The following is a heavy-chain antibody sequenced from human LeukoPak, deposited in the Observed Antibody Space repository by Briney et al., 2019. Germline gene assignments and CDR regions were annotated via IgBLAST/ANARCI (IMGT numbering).Heavy chain of an antibody. J-gene: IGHJ3*02. Sequence: SETLSLTCTVSGYSISSGYYWGWIRQPPGKGLEWIGSIYHSGSTYYNPSLKSRVTISVDTSKNQFSLKLSSVTAADTAVYYCARDPRLLRAFDIWGQGTMVTVSS. CDR1: GYSISSGYY. D-gene: IGHD4/OR15-4a*01. CDR3: ARDPRLLRAFDI. CDR2: IYHSGST. V-gene: IGHV4-38-2*02.